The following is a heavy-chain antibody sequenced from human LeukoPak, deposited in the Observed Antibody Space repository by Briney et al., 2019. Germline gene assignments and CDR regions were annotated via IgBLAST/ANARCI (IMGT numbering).Heavy chain of an antibody. Sequence: SQTLSLTCTVSGGSISSGGYSWSWIRQHPGKGLEWIRYIYYSGSTYYNPSLKSRVTISVDTSKNQFSLKLSSVTAADTAVYYCARASTGVYIDYWGQGTLVTVSS. CDR3: ARASTGVYIDY. D-gene: IGHD2-2*01. V-gene: IGHV4-31*03. CDR2: IYYSGST. J-gene: IGHJ4*02. CDR1: GGSISSGGYS.